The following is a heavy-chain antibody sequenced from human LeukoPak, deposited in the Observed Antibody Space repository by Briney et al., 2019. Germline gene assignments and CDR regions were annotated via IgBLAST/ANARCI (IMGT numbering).Heavy chain of an antibody. CDR2: ISYDGSNK. V-gene: IGHV3-30*04. CDR1: GFTFSSYA. J-gene: IGHJ4*02. CDR3: ARDKTEGYYFDY. Sequence: TGGSLRLSCAASGFTFSSYAMHWVRQAPGKGLEWVAVISYDGSNKYYADSVKGQFTISRDNSKNTLYLQMNSLRAEDTAVYYCARDKTEGYYFDYWGQGTLVTVSS. D-gene: IGHD1-14*01.